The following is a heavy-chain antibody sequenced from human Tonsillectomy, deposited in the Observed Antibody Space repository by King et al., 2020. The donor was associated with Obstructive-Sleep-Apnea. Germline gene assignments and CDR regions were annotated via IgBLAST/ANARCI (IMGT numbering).Heavy chain of an antibody. CDR3: ARTILVVTGYFDP. CDR2: IYNNAST. D-gene: IGHD2-21*02. V-gene: IGHV4-39*07. Sequence: QLQDSGPGLVSPSETLSLTCTVSGGSISTVNHYWVWIRQPPGKGLQWIGSIYNNASTYYNPSLRRRVTISVDTSKNQFSLKLNSVTAADTAVYYCARTILVVTGYFDPWGQGILVTVSS. CDR1: GGSISTVNHY. J-gene: IGHJ5*02.